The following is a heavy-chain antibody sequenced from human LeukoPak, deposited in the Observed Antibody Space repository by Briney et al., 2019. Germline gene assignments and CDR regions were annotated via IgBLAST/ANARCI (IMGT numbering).Heavy chain of an antibody. V-gene: IGHV3-9*03. CDR1: GFTFDDYA. CDR2: ISWNSGSI. CDR3: AKGGSRQLHYYMDV. Sequence: PGGSLRLSCAASGFTFDDYAMHWVRQAPGKGLEWVSGISWNSGSIGYADSVKGRFTISRDNAKNSLYLQMNSLRAEDMALYYCAKGGSRQLHYYMDVWGKGTTVTVSS. D-gene: IGHD6-6*01. J-gene: IGHJ6*03.